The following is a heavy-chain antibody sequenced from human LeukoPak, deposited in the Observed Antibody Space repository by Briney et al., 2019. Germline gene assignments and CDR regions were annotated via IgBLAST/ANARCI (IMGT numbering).Heavy chain of an antibody. J-gene: IGHJ6*03. V-gene: IGHV1-69*05. CDR2: IIPIFGTA. D-gene: IGHD4-17*01. CDR1: GGTFSSYA. CDR3: ARDIGGYGDYSEPLFGMDV. Sequence: ASVKVSCKASGGTFSSYAISWVRQAPGQGLEWMGGIIPIFGTASYAQKFQGRVTMTRDMSTSTVYMELSSLRSEDTAVYYCARDIGGYGDYSEPLFGMDVWGKGTTVTVSS.